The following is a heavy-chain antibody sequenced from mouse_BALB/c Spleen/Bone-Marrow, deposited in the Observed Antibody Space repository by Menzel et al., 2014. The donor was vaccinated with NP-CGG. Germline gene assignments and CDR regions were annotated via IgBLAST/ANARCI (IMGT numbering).Heavy chain of an antibody. CDR3: ARREGLRRGMDY. D-gene: IGHD2-4*01. CDR1: GFSLSTSGMG. J-gene: IGHJ4*01. CDR2: IYWDDDK. Sequence: VKLMESGPGILQPSQTLSLTCSFSGFSLSTSGMGVSWIRQPSGKGLEWLAHIYWDDDKRYNPSLKSRLTISKDTSSNQVFLKITSVDTADTATYYCARREGLRRGMDYWGQGTSVTVSS. V-gene: IGHV8-12*01.